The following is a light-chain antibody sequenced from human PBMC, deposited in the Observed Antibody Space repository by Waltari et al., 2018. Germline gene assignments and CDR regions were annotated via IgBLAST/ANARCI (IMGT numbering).Light chain of an antibody. CDR1: QSVLYSPNNKNY. V-gene: IGKV4-1*01. J-gene: IGKJ4*01. CDR3: HQYYNNPVT. CDR2: WAS. Sequence: DIVMTQSPDSLAVSLGERATINCKSSQSVLYSPNNKNYLAWHQQKPGQPPRLLIYWASTRASGVPDRFSGGGSGTDFTLTISSLQAEDVGIYFCHQYYNNPVTFGGGTKVEIK.